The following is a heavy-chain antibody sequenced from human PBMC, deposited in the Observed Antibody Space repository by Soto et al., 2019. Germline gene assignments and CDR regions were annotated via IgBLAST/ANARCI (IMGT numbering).Heavy chain of an antibody. CDR3: AREIGIAAAGSVYYYGMDV. Sequence: QVQLQESGPGLVKPSQTLSLTCTVSGGSISSGDYYWSWIRQPPGKGLEWIGYIYYSGSTYYNPSLKSRVTISVDTSKNQFSLKLSSVTAADTAVYYCAREIGIAAAGSVYYYGMDVWGQGTTVTVSS. D-gene: IGHD6-13*01. V-gene: IGHV4-30-4*01. CDR1: GGSISSGDYY. CDR2: IYYSGST. J-gene: IGHJ6*02.